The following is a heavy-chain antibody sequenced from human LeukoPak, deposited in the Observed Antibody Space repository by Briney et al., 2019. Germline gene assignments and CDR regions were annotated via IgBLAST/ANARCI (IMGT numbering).Heavy chain of an antibody. CDR2: IYYSGST. CDR1: GGSISSYY. Sequence: PSETLSLTCTVSGGSISSYYWSWIRQPPGKGLVWIGYIYYSGSTNYNPSLKSRVTISVDTSKNQFSLKLSSVTAADTAVYYCARSAPPYYDFWSGYYKRTPFDIWGQGTMVTVSS. CDR3: ARSAPPYYDFWSGYYKRTPFDI. D-gene: IGHD3-3*01. J-gene: IGHJ3*02. V-gene: IGHV4-59*08.